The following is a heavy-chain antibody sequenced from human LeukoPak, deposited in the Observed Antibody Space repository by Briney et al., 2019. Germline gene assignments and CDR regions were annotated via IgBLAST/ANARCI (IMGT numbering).Heavy chain of an antibody. CDR1: GYSFSNYD. Sequence: ASVKVSCKASGYSFSNYDINWVRQATGQGLEWMGYLNPNSGNSGYAQKFQGRVTMTTDTSSSTAYMEVRSLRSDDTAVYYCARDRHIAAAVYYYYMDVWGKGTPVTVSS. CDR2: LNPNSGNS. D-gene: IGHD6-13*01. V-gene: IGHV1-8*02. CDR3: ARDRHIAAAVYYYYMDV. J-gene: IGHJ6*03.